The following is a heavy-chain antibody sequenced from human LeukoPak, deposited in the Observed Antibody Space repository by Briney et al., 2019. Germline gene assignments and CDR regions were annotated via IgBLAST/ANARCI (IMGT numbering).Heavy chain of an antibody. D-gene: IGHD3-16*01. Sequence: SQTLSLTCTVSGGSISSGDYYWSWIRQPPGKGLEWIGSIYYSGSTYYNPSLKSRVTISVDTSKNQFSLKLSSVTAADTAVYYCARDRRVLGVGWFDPWGQGTLVTVSS. CDR3: ARDRRVLGVGWFDP. CDR2: IYYSGST. CDR1: GGSISSGDYY. V-gene: IGHV4-30-4*08. J-gene: IGHJ5*02.